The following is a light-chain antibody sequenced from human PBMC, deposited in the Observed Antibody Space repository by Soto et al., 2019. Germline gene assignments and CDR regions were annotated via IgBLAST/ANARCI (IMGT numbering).Light chain of an antibody. Sequence: DIQMTQSPSSLSASIGDTVTITCRASQTISRYLNWYQQKPGKTPTLLIFGASSLERGAPTRFSGRGSGTDFTLTINNLQPEDFATYYCQQGYTTPQVTFGQGTKVDIK. CDR1: QTISRY. J-gene: IGKJ1*01. CDR3: QQGYTTPQVT. CDR2: GAS. V-gene: IGKV1-39*01.